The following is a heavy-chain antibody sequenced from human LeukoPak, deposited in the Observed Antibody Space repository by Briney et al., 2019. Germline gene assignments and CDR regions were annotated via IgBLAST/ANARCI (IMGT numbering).Heavy chain of an antibody. CDR2: IIPIFGTA. V-gene: IGHV1-69*13. J-gene: IGHJ6*02. Sequence: SVKVSCKASGGTFSSYAISWVRQAPGQGLGWMGGIIPIFGTANYAQKFQGRVTITADESTSTAYMELSSLRSEDTAVYYCQKSSDYYYGMDVWGQGTTVTVSS. D-gene: IGHD3-10*01. CDR1: GGTFSSYA. CDR3: QKSSDYYYGMDV.